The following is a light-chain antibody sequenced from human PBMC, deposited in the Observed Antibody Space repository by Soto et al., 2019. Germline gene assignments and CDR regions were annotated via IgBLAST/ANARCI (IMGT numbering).Light chain of an antibody. Sequence: DIQLTQSPSTLSAYVGDRVNITCRASQSISDWLAWYQQKAGKAPELLISDASTLATGDPSRFSGSGSGTEFTLTISSLQTDDSATYFCQEYKTYAFGPGTKVDI. CDR2: DAS. CDR1: QSISDW. V-gene: IGKV1-5*01. J-gene: IGKJ2*01. CDR3: QEYKTYA.